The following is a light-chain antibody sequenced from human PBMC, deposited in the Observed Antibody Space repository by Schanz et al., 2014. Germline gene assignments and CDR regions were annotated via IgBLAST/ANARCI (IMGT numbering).Light chain of an antibody. CDR1: QSLGSSY. CDR3: QQCDNLPFT. J-gene: IGKJ3*01. CDR2: DAS. Sequence: EIVLTQSPGTLSLSPGERATLSCRASQSLGSSYLAWYQQKPGQAPRLLIYDASSRATGIPDRFSGSGSGTEFTLTISSLQSEDLATYYCQQCDNLPFTFGPGTKIEI. V-gene: IGKV3-20*01.